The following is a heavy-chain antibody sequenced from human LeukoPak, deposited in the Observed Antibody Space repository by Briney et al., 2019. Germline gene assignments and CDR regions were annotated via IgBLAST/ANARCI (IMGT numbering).Heavy chain of an antibody. CDR3: ARDPGYCSGGSCPNWFDP. J-gene: IGHJ5*02. Sequence: SGTLSLTCAVSGGSISGSTYYWGWIRQPPGKGLEWIGSIYYSGITHYNASLKSRVTISVDMSKNQFSLKLSSVTAADTAVYYCARDPGYCSGGSCPNWFDPWGQGTLVTVSS. D-gene: IGHD2-15*01. CDR1: GGSISGSTYY. V-gene: IGHV4-39*07. CDR2: IYYSGIT.